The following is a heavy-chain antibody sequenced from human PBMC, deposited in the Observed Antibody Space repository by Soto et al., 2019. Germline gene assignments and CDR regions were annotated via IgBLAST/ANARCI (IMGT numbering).Heavy chain of an antibody. CDR3: VRGPDYEGYFDY. V-gene: IGHV1-69*13. J-gene: IGHJ4*02. Sequence: SLKVSCKASGTTFSNYAIGWVRQAPGQGLEWMGGIILPFGTPNYAQKFQGRVTITADESMTTVYMELRGLRFEDTAVYYCVRGPDYEGYFDYWGQGSLVTVSS. D-gene: IGHD3-22*01. CDR1: GTTFSNYA. CDR2: IILPFGTP.